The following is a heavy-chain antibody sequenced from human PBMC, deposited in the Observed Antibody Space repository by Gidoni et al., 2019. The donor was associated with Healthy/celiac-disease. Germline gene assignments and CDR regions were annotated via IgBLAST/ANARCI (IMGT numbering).Heavy chain of an antibody. CDR1: GGSFSGYY. J-gene: IGHJ6*02. D-gene: IGHD2-15*01. Sequence: QVQLQQWGAGLLKPSETLSLTCAVYGGSFSGYYWSWIRQPPGKGLEWIGEINHSGSTNYNPSLKSRVTISVDTSKNQFSLKLSSVTAADTAVYYCARGYCSGGSCLPLWPYYYYGMDVWGQGTTVTVSS. V-gene: IGHV4-34*01. CDR2: INHSGST. CDR3: ARGYCSGGSCLPLWPYYYYGMDV.